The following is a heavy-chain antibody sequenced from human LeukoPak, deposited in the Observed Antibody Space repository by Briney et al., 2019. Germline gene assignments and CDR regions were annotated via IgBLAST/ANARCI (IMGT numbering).Heavy chain of an antibody. CDR1: GFTFSSYA. V-gene: IGHV3-30*04. D-gene: IGHD3-22*01. Sequence: GGSLRLSCAASGFTFSSYAMHWVRQAPGKGLEWVAVISYDGSNKYYADSVKGRFTISRDNSKNTLYLQMNSLRAEDTAVYYCARASNYDSSGYYYSLFDYWGQGTLVTVSS. CDR3: ARASNYDSSGYYYSLFDY. CDR2: ISYDGSNK. J-gene: IGHJ4*02.